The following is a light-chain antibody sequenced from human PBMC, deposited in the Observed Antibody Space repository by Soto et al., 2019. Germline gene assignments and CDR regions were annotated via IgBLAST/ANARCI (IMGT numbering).Light chain of an antibody. CDR1: RDISDY. CDR2: AAS. V-gene: IGKV1-39*01. J-gene: IGKJ4*01. CDR3: QQSYSPPLT. Sequence: QMTQSPASLSASVGDRVTITCRASRDISDYLNWFQHKPGRAPKLLIYAASVLHSGVPARFSRSGSESGTEYTLTISSLQPEDSATYYCQQSYSPPLTFGGGTRVQIK.